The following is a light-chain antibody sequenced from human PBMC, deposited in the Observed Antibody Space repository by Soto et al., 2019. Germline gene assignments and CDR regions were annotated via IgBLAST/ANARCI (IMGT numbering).Light chain of an antibody. Sequence: QSVLTQPPSASGSPGQSVTISCTGTSSDVGGYNYVSWYQQHPGKAPKLMIYEVSKRPSGVPDRFSGSKSGNTASLTVSGLQAEDEADYHCGAWDDSLNGWVFGGGTKVTVL. CDR2: EVS. CDR1: SSDVGGYNY. J-gene: IGLJ3*02. V-gene: IGLV2-8*01. CDR3: GAWDDSLNGWV.